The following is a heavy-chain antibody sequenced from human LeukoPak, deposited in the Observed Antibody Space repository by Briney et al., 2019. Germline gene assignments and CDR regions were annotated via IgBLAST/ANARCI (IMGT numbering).Heavy chain of an antibody. CDR3: ARCPYDSSGYYSYYYYYMDV. Sequence: SETLSLTCTVSGGSISSSSYYWGWIRQPPGKGLEWIGSIYYSGSTYYNPSLKSRVTISVDTSKHQFSLKLSSVTAADTAVYYCARCPYDSSGYYSYYYYYMDVWGKGTTVTVSS. J-gene: IGHJ6*03. CDR2: IYYSGST. D-gene: IGHD3-22*01. CDR1: GGSISSSSYY. V-gene: IGHV4-39*01.